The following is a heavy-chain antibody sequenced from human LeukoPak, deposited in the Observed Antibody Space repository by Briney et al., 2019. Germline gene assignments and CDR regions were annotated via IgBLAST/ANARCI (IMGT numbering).Heavy chain of an antibody. D-gene: IGHD2-2*01. J-gene: IGHJ6*02. CDR2: IYTSGST. CDR3: ARDLIDIVVVPAARTYYYYGMDV. Sequence: PSETLSLTCTVSGGSISSNYWSWIRQRAGKGLEWIGRIYTSGSTNYNPSLKSRVTMSVDTSKNQFSLKLSSVTAADTAVYYCARDLIDIVVVPAARTYYYYGMDVWGQGTTVTVSS. V-gene: IGHV4-4*07. CDR1: GGSISSNY.